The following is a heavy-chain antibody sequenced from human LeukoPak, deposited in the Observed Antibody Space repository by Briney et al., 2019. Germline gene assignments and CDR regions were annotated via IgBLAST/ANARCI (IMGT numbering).Heavy chain of an antibody. Sequence: PSETLSLTCAVDGGSFSGYYWSWIRQPPGKGLEWIGYIYYSGSTNYNPSLKSRVTISVDTSKNQFSLRLSSVTAADTAVYYCARDPQDAFDIWGQGTMVTVSS. CDR2: IYYSGST. J-gene: IGHJ3*02. CDR3: ARDPQDAFDI. V-gene: IGHV4-59*01. CDR1: GGSFSGYY.